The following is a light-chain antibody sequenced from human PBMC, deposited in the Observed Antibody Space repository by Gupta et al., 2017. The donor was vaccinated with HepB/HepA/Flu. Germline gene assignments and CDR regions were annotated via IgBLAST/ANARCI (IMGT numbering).Light chain of an antibody. CDR1: SSDVGGYNY. Sequence: QSALTQPRSVSGSPGPSVTISCTGTSSDVGGYNYVSWYQQHPGKAPKLMIYDVSKRPSGVPDRFSGSKSGNTASLTSSGLQAEDEADYYCCSYAGSYTRVFGGGTKLTVL. CDR3: CSYAGSYTRV. J-gene: IGLJ2*01. CDR2: DVS. V-gene: IGLV2-11*01.